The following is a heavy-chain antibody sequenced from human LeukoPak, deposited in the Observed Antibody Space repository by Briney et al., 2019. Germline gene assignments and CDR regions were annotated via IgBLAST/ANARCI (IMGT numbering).Heavy chain of an antibody. CDR3: ARDYVGDV. CDR2: IYRGGAI. J-gene: IGHJ6*04. D-gene: IGHD3-16*01. V-gene: IGHV3-66*02. CDR1: GFTVSSNY. Sequence: PGGSLRLSCAASGFTVSSNYMSWVRQAPGKGLEWVAVIYRGGAIFYADSVKGRFTVSSDSSKNTLDLQMNSQRAEDTAVYYCARDYVGDVWGKGTTVTVSS.